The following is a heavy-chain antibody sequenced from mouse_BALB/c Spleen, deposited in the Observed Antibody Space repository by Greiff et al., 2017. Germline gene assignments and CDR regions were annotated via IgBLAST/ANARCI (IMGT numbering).Heavy chain of an antibody. CDR3: ARSYGSSYFAY. CDR2: ISSGSSTI. V-gene: IGHV5-17*02. Sequence: EVQVVESGGGLVQPGGSRKLSCAASGFTFSSFGMHWVRQAPEKGLEWVAYISSGSSTIYYADTVKGRFTISRDNPKNTLFLQMTSLRSEDTAMYYCARSYGSSYFAYWGQGTLVTVSA. J-gene: IGHJ3*01. D-gene: IGHD1-1*01. CDR1: GFTFSSFG.